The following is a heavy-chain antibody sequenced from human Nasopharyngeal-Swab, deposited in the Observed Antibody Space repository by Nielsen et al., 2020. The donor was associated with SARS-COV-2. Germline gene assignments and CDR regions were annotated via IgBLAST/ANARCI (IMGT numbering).Heavy chain of an antibody. Sequence: WIRQPPGKGLEWVATIKQDGSEKYYVDSVKGRFTISRDNAKNSLYLQMNSLRAEDTAVYYCARQTSFGDWFDPWGQGTLVTVSS. CDR3: ARQTSFGDWFDP. CDR2: IKQDGSEK. J-gene: IGHJ5*02. D-gene: IGHD2/OR15-2a*01. V-gene: IGHV3-7*03.